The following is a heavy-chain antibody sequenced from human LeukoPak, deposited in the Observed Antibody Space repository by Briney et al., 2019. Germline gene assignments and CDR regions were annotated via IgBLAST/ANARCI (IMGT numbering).Heavy chain of an antibody. Sequence: GGSLRLSCAASGFIFSNSAMNWVRQAPGKGLEWVSSISSSSSYIYYADSVKGRFTISRDNAKNSLYLQMNSLRAEDTAVYYCARGYCSSTSCSAFDIWGQGTMVTVSS. J-gene: IGHJ3*02. D-gene: IGHD2-2*01. CDR3: ARGYCSSTSCSAFDI. V-gene: IGHV3-21*01. CDR2: ISSSSSYI. CDR1: GFIFSNSA.